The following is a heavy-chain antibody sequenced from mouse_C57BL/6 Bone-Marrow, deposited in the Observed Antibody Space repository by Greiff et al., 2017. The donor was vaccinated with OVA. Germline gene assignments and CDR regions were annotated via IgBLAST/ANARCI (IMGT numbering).Heavy chain of an antibody. CDR2: IYPRDGST. Sequence: VQLQQSGPELVKPGASVKLSCKASGYTFTSYGINWVKQRPGQGLEWIGWIYPRDGSTKYNEKFKGKATVTVDTSSSTAYMELRSLTSEDSAVYFCARGSNAYGAEFAYWGQGTPVTVSA. J-gene: IGHJ3*01. D-gene: IGHD5-1-1*01. CDR1: GYTFTSYG. CDR3: ARGSNAYGAEFAY. V-gene: IGHV1-85*01.